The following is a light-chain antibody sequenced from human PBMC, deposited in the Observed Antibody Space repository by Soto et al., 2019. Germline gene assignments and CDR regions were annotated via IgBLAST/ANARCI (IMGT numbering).Light chain of an antibody. CDR1: QTVSSNS. CDR3: QQYGSSPTWT. CDR2: GAS. J-gene: IGKJ1*01. V-gene: IGKV3-20*01. Sequence: EIVLTQSPGTLSLSPGERATLSCRASQTVSSNSLAWYHQKPGQAPRLLIYGASSRATGIPDRFSGSGSGTDFTLTISRLEPEDFAVYYCQQYGSSPTWTFGQGTKVDSK.